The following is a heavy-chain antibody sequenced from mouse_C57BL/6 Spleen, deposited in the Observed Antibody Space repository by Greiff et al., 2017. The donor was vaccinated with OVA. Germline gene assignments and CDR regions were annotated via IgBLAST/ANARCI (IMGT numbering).Heavy chain of an antibody. Sequence: EVKVVESGGDLVKPGGSLKLSCAASGFTFSSYGMPWVRQTPDKRLEWVATISSGGSYTYYPDSVKGRFTISRDNAKNTLYLQMSSLKSEDTAMYYCARHHYGNYGVYAMDYWGKGTSVTVAS. CDR1: GFTFSSYG. CDR3: ARHHYGNYGVYAMDY. J-gene: IGHJ4*01. CDR2: ISSGGSYT. D-gene: IGHD2-1*01. V-gene: IGHV5-6*01.